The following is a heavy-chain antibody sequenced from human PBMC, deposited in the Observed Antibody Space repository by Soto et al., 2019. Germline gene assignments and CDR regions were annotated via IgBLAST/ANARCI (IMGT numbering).Heavy chain of an antibody. Sequence: PSETLSLTCAVSGGSISSSNWWSWVRQPPGKGLEWIGEIYHSGSTNYNPSLKSRVTTSVDKSKNQFSLKLSSVTAADTAVYYCARVRGKYDFWSGYYFDYWGQGTLVTVSS. CDR2: IYHSGST. CDR1: GGSISSSNW. CDR3: ARVRGKYDFWSGYYFDY. D-gene: IGHD3-3*01. V-gene: IGHV4-4*02. J-gene: IGHJ4*02.